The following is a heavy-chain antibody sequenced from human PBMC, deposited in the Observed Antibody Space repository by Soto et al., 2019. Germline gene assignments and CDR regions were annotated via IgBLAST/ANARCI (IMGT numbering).Heavy chain of an antibody. J-gene: IGHJ3*02. CDR3: ARVPAPLGDAFDI. D-gene: IGHD2-2*01. CDR1: GGTFSSYT. V-gene: IGHV1-69*02. Sequence: QVQLVQSGAEVKKPGSSVKVSCKASGGTFSSYTISWVRQAPGQGLEWMGRIIPILGIANYAQKFQGRVTTTADXXTSTAYMELSSLRSEDTAVYYCARVPAPLGDAFDIWGQGTMVTVSS. CDR2: IIPILGIA.